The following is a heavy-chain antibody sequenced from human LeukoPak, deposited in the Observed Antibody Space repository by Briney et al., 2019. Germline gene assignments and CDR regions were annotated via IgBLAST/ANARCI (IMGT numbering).Heavy chain of an antibody. CDR1: GFTFSSYA. D-gene: IGHD6-19*01. CDR2: ISYDGSNK. CDR3: ALNRGSGWYFHY. Sequence: GGSLRLSCAASGFTFSSYAMHWVRQAPGKGLEWVAVISYDGSNKYGDSVKGRFTISRDNSKNTLYLQMNSLGAEDTAVYYCALNRGSGWYFHYWGQGTLVTVSS. V-gene: IGHV3-30*04. J-gene: IGHJ4*02.